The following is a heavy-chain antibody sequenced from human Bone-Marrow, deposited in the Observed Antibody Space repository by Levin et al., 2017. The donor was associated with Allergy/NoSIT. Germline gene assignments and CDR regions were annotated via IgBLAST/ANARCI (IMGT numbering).Heavy chain of an antibody. CDR2: ISAYNGNT. J-gene: IGHJ4*02. CDR3: AVISGTSHSPLPGY. CDR1: GYTFTSYG. D-gene: IGHD2-2*01. V-gene: IGHV1-18*01. Sequence: GASVKVSCKASGYTFTSYGISWVRQAPGQGLEWMGWISAYNGNTNYAQKLQGRVTMTTDTSTSTAYMELRSLRSDDTAVYYCAVISGTSHSPLPGYWGQGTLVTVSS.